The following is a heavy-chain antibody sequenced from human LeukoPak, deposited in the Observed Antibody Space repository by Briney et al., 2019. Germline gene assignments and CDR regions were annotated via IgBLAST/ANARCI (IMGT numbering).Heavy chain of an antibody. CDR3: ARVGATGPCDY. CDR2: ISSSGSTI. CDR1: GFTFSSYW. J-gene: IGHJ4*02. Sequence: GGSLRLSCAASGFTFSSYWMSWVRQAPGKGLEWVSYISSSGSTIYYADSVKGRFTISRDNAKNSLYLQMNSLRAEDTAVYYCARVGATGPCDYWGQGTLVTVSS. D-gene: IGHD1-26*01. V-gene: IGHV3-48*04.